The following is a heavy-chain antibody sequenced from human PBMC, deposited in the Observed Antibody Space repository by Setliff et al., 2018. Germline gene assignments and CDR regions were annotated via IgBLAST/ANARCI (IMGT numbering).Heavy chain of an antibody. Sequence: LSLTCIVSGGSISSYSWSWVRQPAGKGLEWIGRIHGSGSTNYNDSLKSRVTISLDKSKNQFSFNLTSVTAADTAVYFCARDSWVRVRFTHSYYMDVWGKGTTVTVSS. CDR2: IHGSGST. CDR1: GGSISSYS. CDR3: ARDSWVRVRFTHSYYMDV. D-gene: IGHD2-15*01. J-gene: IGHJ6*03. V-gene: IGHV4-4*07.